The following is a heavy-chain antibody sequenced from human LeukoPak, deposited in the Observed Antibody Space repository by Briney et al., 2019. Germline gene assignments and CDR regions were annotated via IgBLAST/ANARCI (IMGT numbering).Heavy chain of an antibody. Sequence: SETLSLTCAVYGGSFSGYYWSWIRQPPGKGLEWIGEINHSGSTNYNPSLKSRVTISVDTSKNQFSLKLSSVTAADTAVYYCARAYGSGSYGSDYWGQGTLVTASS. CDR3: ARAYGSGSYGSDY. J-gene: IGHJ4*02. CDR2: INHSGST. CDR1: GGSFSGYY. D-gene: IGHD3-10*01. V-gene: IGHV4-34*01.